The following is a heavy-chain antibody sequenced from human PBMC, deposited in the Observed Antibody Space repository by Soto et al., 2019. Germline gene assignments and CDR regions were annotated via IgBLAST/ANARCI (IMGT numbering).Heavy chain of an antibody. CDR1: GYTFTSYD. D-gene: IGHD1-1*01. Sequence: QVQLVQSGAEVRKPGASVKVSCEASGYTFTSYDIYWVRQATGQGLEWMGWMNPNTGNSAYAHKFQGRVTMTSDTTNSTAHMELSSLRSEDTAVYYCARRAETNGWNGFGADKYYFDFWGQGTLVTVSS. V-gene: IGHV1-8*01. CDR2: MNPNTGNS. CDR3: ARRAETNGWNGFGADKYYFDF. J-gene: IGHJ4*02.